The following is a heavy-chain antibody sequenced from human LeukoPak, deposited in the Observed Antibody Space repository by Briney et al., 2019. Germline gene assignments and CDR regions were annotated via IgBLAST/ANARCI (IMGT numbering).Heavy chain of an antibody. CDR2: IKKDASEE. CDR3: AIAAGWELGY. Sequence: PGGSLRLSCAVSGFTSSRHWMSWVRQTPEKGLEWVANIKKDASEENYVDSVKGRFTISRDKAKNSLYLQMNSLRAEDTAVYYCAIAAGWELGYWGQGTLVTVSS. J-gene: IGHJ4*02. CDR1: GFTSSRHW. D-gene: IGHD6-25*01. V-gene: IGHV3-7*01.